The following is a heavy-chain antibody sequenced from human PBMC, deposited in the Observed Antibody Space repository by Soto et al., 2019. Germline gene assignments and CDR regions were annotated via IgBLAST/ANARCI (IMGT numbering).Heavy chain of an antibody. CDR2: INPNSGGT. V-gene: IGHV1-2*02. J-gene: IGHJ5*02. CDR3: ARVGYCSGGSCYRSRLGTHNWFDP. CDR1: GYTFTGYY. D-gene: IGHD2-15*01. Sequence: ASVKVSCKASGYTFTGYYMHWVRQAPGQGLEWMGWINPNSGGTNYAQKFQGRVTMTRDTSISTAYMELSRLRSDDTAVYYCARVGYCSGGSCYRSRLGTHNWFDPWGQGTLVTVS.